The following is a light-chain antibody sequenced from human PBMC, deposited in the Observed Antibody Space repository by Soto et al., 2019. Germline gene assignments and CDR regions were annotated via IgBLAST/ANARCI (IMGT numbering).Light chain of an antibody. CDR3: QQSYSLPWT. CDR2: AAS. Sequence: DIQMTQSPSSLSASVGDRVTITCRASQTISSYLHWYQHKPGIAPKLLIYAASSLQSGVPSRFSGSGSGTDFTLTISSLQPEDFATYFCQQSYSLPWTFGQGTKVEIK. V-gene: IGKV1-39*01. J-gene: IGKJ1*01. CDR1: QTISSY.